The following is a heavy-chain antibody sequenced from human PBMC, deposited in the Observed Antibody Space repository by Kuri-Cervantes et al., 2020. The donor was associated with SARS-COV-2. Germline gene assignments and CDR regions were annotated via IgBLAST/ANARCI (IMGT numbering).Heavy chain of an antibody. CDR1: GGSISSGGYY. D-gene: IGHD6-19*01. J-gene: IGHJ4*02. CDR3: ARTKGWYFDY. Sequence: ESLKISCTVSGGSISSGGYYWSWIRQHPGKGLEWLAHIFSNDEKSYSTSLKSRLTISKDTSKSQVVLTMTNMDPVDTATYYCARTKGWYFDYWGQGTLVTVSS. CDR2: IFSNDEK. V-gene: IGHV2-26*01.